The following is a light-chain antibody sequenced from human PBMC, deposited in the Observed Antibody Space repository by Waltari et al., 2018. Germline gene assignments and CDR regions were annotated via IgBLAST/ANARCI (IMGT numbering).Light chain of an antibody. CDR2: SAS. CDR1: RSVGSS. J-gene: IGKJ2*01. V-gene: IGKV3-15*01. Sequence: ETTMTQSPATLSVSPGARVTLPCRASRSVGSSLAWYQQIPGQPPRLLIHSASTGATGLPARFSGSGSGTDFTLTISSLQSEDFAVYYCQQYYNWPYTFGQGTKLDIK. CDR3: QQYYNWPYT.